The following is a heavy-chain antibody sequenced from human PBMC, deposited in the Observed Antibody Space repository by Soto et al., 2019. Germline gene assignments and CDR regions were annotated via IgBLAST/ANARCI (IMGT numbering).Heavy chain of an antibody. Sequence: QVQLVESGGGVVQPGRSLRLSCAASGFTFSSYAMHWVRQAPGKGLEWVAVISYDGSNKYYADSVKGRFTISKDTSNNPMYLQMNSLRAEDTAVYYGARGRFVGTWFDPWGQGTLVTVSS. D-gene: IGHD3-16*01. CDR3: ARGRFVGTWFDP. CDR1: GFTFSSYA. CDR2: ISYDGSNK. V-gene: IGHV3-30-3*01. J-gene: IGHJ5*02.